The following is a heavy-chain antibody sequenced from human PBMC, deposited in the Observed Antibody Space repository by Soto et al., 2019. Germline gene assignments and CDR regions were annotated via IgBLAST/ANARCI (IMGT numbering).Heavy chain of an antibody. CDR1: GFSLSTSGMR. CDR2: IDWDDDK. Sequence: ESGPTLVNPTQTLTLTCTFSGFSLSTSGMRVSWIRQPPGKALEWLARIDWDDDKFYSTSLKTRLTISKDTSKNQVVLTMTNMDPVDTATYYCARSYGYSSGWDFDYCGQGTIVTVYS. J-gene: IGHJ4*02. V-gene: IGHV2-70*04. CDR3: ARSYGYSSGWDFDY. D-gene: IGHD6-19*01.